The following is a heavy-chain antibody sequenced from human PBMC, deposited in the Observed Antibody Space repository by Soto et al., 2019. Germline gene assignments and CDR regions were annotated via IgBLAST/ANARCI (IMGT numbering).Heavy chain of an antibody. V-gene: IGHV3-48*01. CDR1: GFTFSSYS. Sequence: GGSLRLSCAASGFTFSSYSMNWVRQAPGKGLEWVSYISSSSSTIYYADSVKGRFTISRDNAKNSLYLQMNSLRAEDTAVYYCARDPGSSSWYPRPTFDYWGQGTLVTVSS. CDR2: ISSSSSTI. CDR3: ARDPGSSSWYPRPTFDY. D-gene: IGHD6-13*01. J-gene: IGHJ4*02.